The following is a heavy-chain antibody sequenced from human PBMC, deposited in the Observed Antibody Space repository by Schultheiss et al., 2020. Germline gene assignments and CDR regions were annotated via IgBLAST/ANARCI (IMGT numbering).Heavy chain of an antibody. V-gene: IGHV3-21*01. J-gene: IGHJ2*01. CDR2: ISFASTYI. Sequence: GGSLRLSCAASGFTISGNYMIWVRQAPGKGLEWVASISFASTYIHYADSVKGRFTISRDDSNDSVFLQMNSLRVEDTAVYYCVRSRDTNYHFDLWGRGTLVTVSS. D-gene: IGHD1-7*01. CDR3: VRSRDTNYHFDL. CDR1: GFTISGNY.